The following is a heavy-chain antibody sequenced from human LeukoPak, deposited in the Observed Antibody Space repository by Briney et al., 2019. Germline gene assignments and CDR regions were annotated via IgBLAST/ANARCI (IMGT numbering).Heavy chain of an antibody. CDR1: GYTFTGYY. CDR2: INPNSGGT. D-gene: IGHD1-1*01. J-gene: IGHJ4*02. Sequence: ASVKVSCKASGYTFTGYYMHWVRQAPGQGLGWMGRINPNSGGTNYAQKFQGRVTMTRDTSINTAYMELSGLRSDDTAVYYCARDPYNWNDGTFDYWGQGTLVTVSS. CDR3: ARDPYNWNDGTFDY. V-gene: IGHV1-2*06.